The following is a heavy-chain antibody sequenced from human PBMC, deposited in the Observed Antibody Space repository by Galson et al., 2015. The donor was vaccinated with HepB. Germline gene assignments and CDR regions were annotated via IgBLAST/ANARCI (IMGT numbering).Heavy chain of an antibody. J-gene: IGHJ6*02. D-gene: IGHD3-16*01. Sequence: LSLTCTVSGGSISSYYWSWIRQPAGKGLEWIGRIYTSGNTNYNPSLESRVTMSVDTSKNQFSLKLSSVTAADTAVYYCASGVYDPYYYYGMDVWGQGTTVTVSS. CDR3: ASGVYDPYYYYGMDV. CDR2: IYTSGNT. V-gene: IGHV4-4*07. CDR1: GGSISSYY.